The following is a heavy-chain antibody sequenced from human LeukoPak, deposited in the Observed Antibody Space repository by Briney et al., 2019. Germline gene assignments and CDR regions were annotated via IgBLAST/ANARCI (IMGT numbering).Heavy chain of an antibody. D-gene: IGHD3-10*01. J-gene: IGHJ4*02. Sequence: QPGGSLRLSCAASGFTFSSYAVSWVRRAPGKGLEWVSAISGSGGSTYYAESVKGRFTISRDNSKNTLHLQMNSLRAEDTAVYYCAKDSSASYASGSYSFDYWGQGTLVTVSS. CDR2: ISGSGGST. CDR3: AKDSSASYASGSYSFDY. V-gene: IGHV3-23*01. CDR1: GFTFSSYA.